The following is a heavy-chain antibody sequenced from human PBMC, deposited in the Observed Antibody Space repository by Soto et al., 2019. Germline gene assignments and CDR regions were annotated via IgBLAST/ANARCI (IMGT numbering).Heavy chain of an antibody. CDR3: ARQGRYQLLASYFDY. CDR1: GGSISSGGYY. J-gene: IGHJ4*02. CDR2: IYYSGST. V-gene: IGHV4-31*03. Sequence: SETLSLTCTVSGGSISSGGYYWSWIRQHPGKGLEWIGYIYYSGSTYYNPSLKSRVTISVDTSKNQFSLKLSSVTAADTAVYYRARQGRYQLLASYFDYWGQGTLVTVSS. D-gene: IGHD2-2*01.